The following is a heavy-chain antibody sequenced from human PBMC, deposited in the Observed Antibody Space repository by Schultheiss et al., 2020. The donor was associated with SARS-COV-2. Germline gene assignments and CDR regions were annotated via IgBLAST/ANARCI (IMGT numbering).Heavy chain of an antibody. D-gene: IGHD6-13*01. J-gene: IGHJ4*02. CDR3: ARRQNRIIAAAGPADY. CDR1: GGSISSGGYY. V-gene: IGHV4-61*08. Sequence: SETLSLTCTVSGGSISSGGYYWSWIRQHPGKGLEWIGYIYYSGSTNYNPSLKSRVTISVDTSKNQFSLKLSSVTAADTAVYYCARRQNRIIAAAGPADYWGQGTLVTVSS. CDR2: IYYSGST.